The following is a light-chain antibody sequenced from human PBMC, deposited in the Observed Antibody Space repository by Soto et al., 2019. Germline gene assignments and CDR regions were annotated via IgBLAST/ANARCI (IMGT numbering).Light chain of an antibody. V-gene: IGKV3-15*01. CDR3: QQYTNLET. CDR1: QSVTFD. J-gene: IGKJ4*02. CDR2: GAF. Sequence: EIVLTQSPATLSVSPGGSATLSCRASQSVTFDFAWYQQRPGQAPRLLIYGAFKRATGVPARFSGSGSGTEFTLTLSGLESEDCAVYYCQQYTNLETFGGGTRVEIK.